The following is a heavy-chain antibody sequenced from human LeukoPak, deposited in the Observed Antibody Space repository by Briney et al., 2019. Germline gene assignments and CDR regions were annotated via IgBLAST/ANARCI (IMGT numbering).Heavy chain of an antibody. J-gene: IGHJ4*02. Sequence: PGGSLRLSCAVSGFTFSSHAMCWVRQAPGKGLEWVSSISSGGSYIYYGDSVKGRFTISRDNAKNSLYLQMNSLRAEDTAVYYCARDQVPNDYWGQGTLVTVSS. CDR1: GFTFSSHA. D-gene: IGHD2-2*01. CDR2: ISSGGSYI. V-gene: IGHV3-21*01. CDR3: ARDQVPNDY.